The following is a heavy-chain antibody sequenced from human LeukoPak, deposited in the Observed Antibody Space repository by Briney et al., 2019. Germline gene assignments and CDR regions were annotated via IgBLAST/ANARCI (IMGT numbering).Heavy chain of an antibody. V-gene: IGHV3-7*03. CDR3: AREVPIQLERQYYFDY. Sequence: GGSLRLSCAASGFTFSSYWMSWVRQAPGKGLEGVANIKQDGSEKYYVDSVKGRFTMSRDNAKNSLYLQMNSLRAEDTAVYYCAREVPIQLERQYYFDYWGQGTLVTVSS. D-gene: IGHD1-1*01. CDR1: GFTFSSYW. CDR2: IKQDGSEK. J-gene: IGHJ4*02.